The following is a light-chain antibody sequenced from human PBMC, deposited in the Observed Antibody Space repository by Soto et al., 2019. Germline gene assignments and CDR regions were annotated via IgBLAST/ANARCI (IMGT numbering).Light chain of an antibody. CDR3: QQYNNWPPLT. CDR2: GAS. CDR1: QSVSGN. J-gene: IGKJ4*01. V-gene: IGKV3-15*01. Sequence: EIVMTQSPATLSVSPGERATLSCRASQSVSGNLAWYQQKPGQAPRLLIYGASTRATGIPARFSGSGSGTESTLTISSLQSEHFAVYYCQQYNNWPPLTFGGGTKVEIK.